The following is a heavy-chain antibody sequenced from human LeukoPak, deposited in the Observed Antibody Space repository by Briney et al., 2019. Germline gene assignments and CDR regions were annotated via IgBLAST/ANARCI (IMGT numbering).Heavy chain of an antibody. CDR3: ARAYGFTDS. D-gene: IGHD3-10*01. V-gene: IGHV3-23*01. J-gene: IGHJ4*02. CDR2: VTGSGGST. Sequence: GGSLRLSCAASGFTFSGYAMSWVRQAPGKGLEWVSGVTGSGGSTDYADSVKGRYTISRDNSKNTVYLQMNSLRGEDTALYYCARAYGFTDSWGQGTLVTVSS. CDR1: GFTFSGYA.